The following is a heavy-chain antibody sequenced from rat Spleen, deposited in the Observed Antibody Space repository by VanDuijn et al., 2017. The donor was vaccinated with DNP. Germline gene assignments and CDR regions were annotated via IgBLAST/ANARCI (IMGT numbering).Heavy chain of an antibody. J-gene: IGHJ2*01. CDR3: AREQHYYFDY. CDR2: ISGSGGST. V-gene: IGHV5-46*01. D-gene: IGHD1-10*01. CDR1: GFTFSDFP. Sequence: EVHLVESGGGLVQPGRSMKLSCAASGFTFSDFPMAWVRQTPTKGLEWVATISGSGGSTYYRDSVKGRFTISRDNAQSTLDLQMNSLRSEDTATYYCAREQHYYFDYWGQGVMVTVSS.